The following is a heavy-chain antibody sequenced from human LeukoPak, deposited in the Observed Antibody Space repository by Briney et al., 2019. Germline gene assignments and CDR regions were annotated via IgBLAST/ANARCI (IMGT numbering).Heavy chain of an antibody. J-gene: IGHJ4*02. V-gene: IGHV4-59*11. Sequence: PSETLSLTCTVSGGSITIHHWSWIRQPPGKGLEWIGSVYYSGSTNYSPSLKSRVTISVDTSKNQLSLNLRSVTAADTAVYYCAERGGGFWGQGTLVTVSS. CDR1: GGSITIHH. CDR3: AERGGGF. D-gene: IGHD3-16*01. CDR2: VYYSGST.